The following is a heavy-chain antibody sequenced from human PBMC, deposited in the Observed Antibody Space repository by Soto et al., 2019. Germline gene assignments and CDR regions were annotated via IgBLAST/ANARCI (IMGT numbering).Heavy chain of an antibody. Sequence: QVELVQSGAEVKKPGASVKVSCKASGYTFTSYALHWVRQAPGQRLEWMGWINAANGNTKFSQKFQGRVTINRDTSASTGYMELSSLRSEDTAVYYCGRSAVGDTGEILYNAMDVWGQGTTVTVSS. J-gene: IGHJ6*02. V-gene: IGHV1-3*01. CDR2: INAANGNT. D-gene: IGHD1-26*01. CDR1: GYTFTSYA. CDR3: GRSAVGDTGEILYNAMDV.